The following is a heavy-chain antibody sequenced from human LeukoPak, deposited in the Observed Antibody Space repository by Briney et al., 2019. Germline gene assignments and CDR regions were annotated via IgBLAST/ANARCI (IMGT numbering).Heavy chain of an antibody. J-gene: IGHJ4*02. CDR2: IYSGGTT. CDR3: AKGGSYCSGPRCYLHGYFDY. V-gene: IGHV3-66*01. D-gene: IGHD2-2*01. CDR1: GFIVNTTY. Sequence: GGSLRVSCVASGFIVNTTYMTWVRQAPGKGLEWVSVIYSGGTTYYADSVKGRFIISRDNSRNTLYLQMSSLRAQDTAVYYCAKGGSYCSGPRCYLHGYFDYWGQGTRVTVSS.